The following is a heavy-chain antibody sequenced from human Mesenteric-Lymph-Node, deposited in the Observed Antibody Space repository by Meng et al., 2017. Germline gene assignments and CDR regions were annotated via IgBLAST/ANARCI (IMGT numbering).Heavy chain of an antibody. J-gene: IGHJ5*01. CDR1: GFTFSSYS. V-gene: IGHV3-21*01. CDR3: ARELPRVRGDALDS. CDR2: ISSSSSYI. D-gene: IGHD3-10*01. Sequence: ETLSLTCAASGFTFSSYSMNWVRQAPGKGLEWVSSISSSSSYIYYADSVKGRFTISRDNAKNSLYLQMNSLRVEDTAVYYCARELPRVRGDALDSWGQGTLVTVSS.